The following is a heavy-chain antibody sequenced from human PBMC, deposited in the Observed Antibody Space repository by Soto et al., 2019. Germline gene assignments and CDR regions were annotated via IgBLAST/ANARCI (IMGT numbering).Heavy chain of an antibody. J-gene: IGHJ6*02. V-gene: IGHV1-18*01. D-gene: IGHD2-2*03. CDR1: GYTFTNYG. CDR2: ISAYNGNT. CDR3: AGGPGYFFCCRRHPAFSYLYGMDV. Sequence: ASVKVSCKASGYTFTNYGISWVRQAPGQGLEWMGWISAYNGNTNYAQKLQGRVTMTTDTSTNTAYMELRSLRSDDTAVYYCAGGPGYFFCCRRHPAFSYLYGMDVLGQGTTVTVSS.